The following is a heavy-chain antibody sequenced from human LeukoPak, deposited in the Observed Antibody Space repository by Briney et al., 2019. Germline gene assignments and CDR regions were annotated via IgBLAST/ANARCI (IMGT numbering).Heavy chain of an antibody. CDR3: AKGNGYSYGRYYFDY. CDR2: ITASGGNT. CDR1: GFTFSSYA. V-gene: IGHV3-23*01. D-gene: IGHD5-18*01. Sequence: PGGSLRLSCAASGFTFSSYAIGWVRQAPGKGLEWVSAITASGGNTYYADSVKGRFTISRDNSKNTLNLQVNSLRAEDTAVYYCAKGNGYSYGRYYFDYWGQGTLVTVSP. J-gene: IGHJ4*02.